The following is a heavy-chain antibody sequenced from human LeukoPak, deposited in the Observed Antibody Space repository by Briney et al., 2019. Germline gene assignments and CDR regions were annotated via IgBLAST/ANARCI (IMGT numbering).Heavy chain of an antibody. CDR3: ARDGVSGYSYGDY. V-gene: IGHV5-10-1*01. CDR1: GSSFTSYW. Sequence: GESLKISCKGSGSSFTSYWISGGRQVPGKGLEWMGRIDPSDSYTNYSPSFQGHVTISADKSISTAYLQWSSLKASDTAMYYCARDGVSGYSYGDYWGQGTLVTVSS. CDR2: IDPSDSYT. J-gene: IGHJ4*02. D-gene: IGHD5-18*01.